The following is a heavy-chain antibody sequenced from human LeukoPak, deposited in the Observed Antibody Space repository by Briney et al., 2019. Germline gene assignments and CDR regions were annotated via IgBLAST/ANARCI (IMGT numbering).Heavy chain of an antibody. CDR3: AKGNWAAAGTFDY. CDR2: ISGSGGST. Sequence: GGTLRLSCAASGFTFSSYGMSWVRQAPGKGLEWVSAISGSGGSTYYADSVKGRFTISRDNSKNTLYLQMNSLRAEDTAVYYCAKGNWAAAGTFDYWGQGTPVTVSS. V-gene: IGHV3-23*01. D-gene: IGHD6-13*01. CDR1: GFTFSSYG. J-gene: IGHJ4*02.